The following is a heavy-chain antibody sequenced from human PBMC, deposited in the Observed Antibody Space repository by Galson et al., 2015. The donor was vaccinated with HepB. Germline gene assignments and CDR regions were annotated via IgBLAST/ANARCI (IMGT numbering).Heavy chain of an antibody. CDR1: GGSFSGYY. V-gene: IGHV4-34*01. Sequence: TLSLTCAVYGGSFSGYYWSWIRQPPGKGLEWIGEINHSGSTNYNPSLKSRVTISVDTSKNQFSLKLSSVTAADTAVYYCARGHTGDYPFDYWGQGTLVTVSS. D-gene: IGHD4-17*01. CDR3: ARGHTGDYPFDY. J-gene: IGHJ4*02. CDR2: INHSGST.